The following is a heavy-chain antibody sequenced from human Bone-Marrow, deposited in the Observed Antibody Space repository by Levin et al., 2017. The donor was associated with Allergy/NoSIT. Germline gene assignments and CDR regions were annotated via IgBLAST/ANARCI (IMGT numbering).Heavy chain of an antibody. J-gene: IGHJ6*02. CDR2: RSSDSRAI. CDR3: ARDFRGYGMDV. Sequence: ETLSLTCAASGFTLSNYHMDWVRQAPGKGLEWVAYRSSDSRAIYYAESVKGRFTISRDIAKNSLYLEMSSLRAEDTAVYYCARDFRGYGMDVWGQGTTVTVSS. V-gene: IGHV3-48*01. CDR1: GFTLSNYH.